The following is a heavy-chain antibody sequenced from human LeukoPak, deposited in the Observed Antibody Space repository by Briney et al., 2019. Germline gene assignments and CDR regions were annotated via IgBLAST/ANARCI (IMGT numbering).Heavy chain of an antibody. CDR2: TSISSSTI. V-gene: IGHV3-48*01. J-gene: IGHJ6*03. Sequence: RGSLRLSCAASGFTFSSYIMNWVRQAPRKGLGWVSYTSISSSTIYYADSVKGRFTSSRENAKNSPYLQLNSLRAEATAVYSCARDRLELRGASYYYYMDVWGKGSTVTVSS. CDR3: ARDRLELRGASYYYYMDV. CDR1: GFTFSSYI. D-gene: IGHD1-7*01.